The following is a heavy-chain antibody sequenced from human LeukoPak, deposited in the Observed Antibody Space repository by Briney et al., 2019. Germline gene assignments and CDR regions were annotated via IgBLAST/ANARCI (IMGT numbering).Heavy chain of an antibody. V-gene: IGHV5-51*01. J-gene: IGHJ4*02. Sequence: GESLKISCKTSGYSFTNYWIAWVRQMPGKGLEWMGVIYPGDSATTYSPSFQGQVTISADKSISTASLQWSSLKASDTAIYFCARRGPYGLPDYWGQGTLVTVSS. D-gene: IGHD4-17*01. CDR1: GYSFTNYW. CDR3: ARRGPYGLPDY. CDR2: IYPGDSAT.